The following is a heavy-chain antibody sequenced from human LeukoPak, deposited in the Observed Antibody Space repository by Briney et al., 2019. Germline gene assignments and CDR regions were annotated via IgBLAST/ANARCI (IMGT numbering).Heavy chain of an antibody. V-gene: IGHV3-30*18. CDR1: GFALRSYA. CDR3: AKESDSGYDLDY. J-gene: IGHJ4*02. Sequence: GRSLGLSCAVSGFALRSYAMTWVRQAPGKGLEWVAVISYDGSDKYYPDSVKGRFTISRDNSKNTLYLQMNSLRAEDTAVYYWAKESDSGYDLDYWGQGTLVTVSS. D-gene: IGHD5-12*01. CDR2: ISYDGSDK.